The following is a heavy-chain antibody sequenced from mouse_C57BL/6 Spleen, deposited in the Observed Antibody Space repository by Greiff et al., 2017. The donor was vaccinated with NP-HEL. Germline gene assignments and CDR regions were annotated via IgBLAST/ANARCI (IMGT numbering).Heavy chain of an antibody. CDR3: AREEAQALFAY. D-gene: IGHD3-2*02. Sequence: VQVVESGAELAKPGASVKLSCKASGYTFTSYWMHWVKQRPGQGLAWIGYINPSSGYTKYNQKFKDKATLTADKSSSTAYMQLSSLTYEDSAVYYCAREEAQALFAYWGQGTLVTVSA. V-gene: IGHV1-7*01. CDR1: GYTFTSYW. CDR2: INPSSGYT. J-gene: IGHJ3*01.